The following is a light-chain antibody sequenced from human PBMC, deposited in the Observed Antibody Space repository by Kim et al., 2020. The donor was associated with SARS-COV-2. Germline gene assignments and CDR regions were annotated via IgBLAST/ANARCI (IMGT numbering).Light chain of an antibody. CDR1: RSNIGTRYD. CDR2: GNN. V-gene: IGLV1-40*01. J-gene: IGLJ3*02. Sequence: QRVTSSCTVCRSNIGTRYDVHWYRQLPGTAPNLRISGNNHRPAGVPARFSGSRSGTSSSLAIPWLQAGDEADYYCPSYNSTLSVWVFGGGPQLTVL. CDR3: PSYNSTLSVWV.